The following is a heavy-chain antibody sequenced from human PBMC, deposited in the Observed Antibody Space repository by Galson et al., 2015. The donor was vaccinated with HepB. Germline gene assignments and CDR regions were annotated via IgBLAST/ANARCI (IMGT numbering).Heavy chain of an antibody. D-gene: IGHD3-10*01. V-gene: IGHV3-11*05. Sequence: SLRLSCAASGFTFSDYYMSWIRQAPGKGLEWVSYISSSSSYTNYADSVKGRFTISRDNAKNSLYLQMNSLRAEDTAVYYCARDKNYGSGSYATDYYGMDVWGQGTTVTVSS. CDR3: ARDKNYGSGSYATDYYGMDV. J-gene: IGHJ6*02. CDR2: ISSSSSYT. CDR1: GFTFSDYY.